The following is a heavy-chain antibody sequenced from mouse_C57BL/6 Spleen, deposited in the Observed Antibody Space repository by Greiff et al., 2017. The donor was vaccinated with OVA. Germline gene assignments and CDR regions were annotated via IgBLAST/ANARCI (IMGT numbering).Heavy chain of an antibody. V-gene: IGHV1-53*01. Sequence: QVQLQQSGTELVKPGASVKLSCKASGYTFTSYWMHWVKQRPGQGLEWIGNINPSNGGTNYNEKFKSKATLTVDKSSSTAYMQLSSLTSEDSAVYYCARSRVNWDYFDYWGQGTTLTVSS. CDR2: INPSNGGT. CDR3: ARSRVNWDYFDY. J-gene: IGHJ2*01. CDR1: GYTFTSYW. D-gene: IGHD4-1*01.